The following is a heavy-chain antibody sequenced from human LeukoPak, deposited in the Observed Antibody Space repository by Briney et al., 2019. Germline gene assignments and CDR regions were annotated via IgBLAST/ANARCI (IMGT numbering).Heavy chain of an antibody. D-gene: IGHD3-16*01. Sequence: ASVKVSCKASGYTFTGYYMHWVRQAPGKGLEWMGGFDPEDGETIYAQKFQGRVTMTEDTSTDTAYMELSSLRSEDTAVYYCATRVGGWASRNFDYWGQGTLVTVSS. J-gene: IGHJ4*02. CDR1: GYTFTGYY. V-gene: IGHV1-24*01. CDR2: FDPEDGET. CDR3: ATRVGGWASRNFDY.